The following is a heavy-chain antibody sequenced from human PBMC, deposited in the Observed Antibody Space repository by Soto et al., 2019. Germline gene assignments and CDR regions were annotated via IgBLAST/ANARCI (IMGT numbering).Heavy chain of an antibody. J-gene: IGHJ3*01. CDR3: ARDPRSGWAHDAFDV. D-gene: IGHD3-22*01. V-gene: IGHV1-69*01. CDR2: IIPVFGAA. CDR1: GGAFSTSA. Sequence: QVHLVQSGAEVKMPGSSVRVSCASSGGAFSTSAIGWVRQAPGQGLEWMGGIIPVFGAANYAQKFKGRVTITADESTRTAYLEMSSLKPEDTATYYGARDPRSGWAHDAFDVWGPGTAIIVSS.